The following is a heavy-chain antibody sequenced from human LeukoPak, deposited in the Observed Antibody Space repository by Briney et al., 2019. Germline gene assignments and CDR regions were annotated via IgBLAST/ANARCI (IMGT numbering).Heavy chain of an antibody. J-gene: IGHJ5*02. CDR1: GFTVSSNY. Sequence: PGGSLRLSCAASGFTVSSNYMSWVRQAPGKGLEGVSVIYSGGSTYYADSVKGRFTISRDNSKNTLYLQMNSLRAEDTAVYYCARGPSDFWSGYWFDPWGQGTLVTVSS. V-gene: IGHV3-53*01. CDR3: ARGPSDFWSGYWFDP. D-gene: IGHD3-3*01. CDR2: IYSGGST.